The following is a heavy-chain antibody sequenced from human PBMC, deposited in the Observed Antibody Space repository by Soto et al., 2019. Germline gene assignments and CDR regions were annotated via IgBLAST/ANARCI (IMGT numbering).Heavy chain of an antibody. V-gene: IGHV3-33*01. CDR1: GFTFSSYG. D-gene: IGHD3-3*02. CDR3: ARLATLKYYFDY. CDR2: IWYDGSNK. Sequence: QVQLVESGGGVVQPGRSLRLSCAASGFTFSSYGMHWVRQAPGKGLEWVAVIWYDGSNKYYADSVKGRFTISRDNSKNMLYLQMNSLRAEDTAVYYCARLATLKYYFDYWGQGTLVTVSS. J-gene: IGHJ4*02.